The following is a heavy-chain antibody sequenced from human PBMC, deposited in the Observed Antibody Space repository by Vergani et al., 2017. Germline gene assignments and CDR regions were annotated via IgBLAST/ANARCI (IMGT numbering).Heavy chain of an antibody. J-gene: IGHJ6*02. CDR3: AKANPRNSGYDYLYYYHAMDV. V-gene: IGHV3-23*01. D-gene: IGHD5-12*01. Sequence: EVQLLESGGDLVQPGGSLRLSCAASGFTFNNYAMNWLRQAPGKGLEWVSGISGSGVSTYYAGSVKGRFTISRDSSKNTLYLQMNSLSAGDTAVYYCAKANPRNSGYDYLYYYHAMDVWGQGTTVTVSS. CDR1: GFTFNNYA. CDR2: ISGSGVST.